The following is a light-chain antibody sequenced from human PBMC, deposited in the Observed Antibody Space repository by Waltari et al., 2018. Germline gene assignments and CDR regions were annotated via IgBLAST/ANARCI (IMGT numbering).Light chain of an antibody. CDR2: STD. CDR3: AAWDDSLNVYV. Sequence: QSVLTQAPSASGTPGQRVTISCSGSTSNIGINPVNWYQQLPGTAPKLLIYSTDQRPSGCPDGFSGSKSGTSASLAISGLQSEDETDYYCAAWDDSLNVYVFGIGTKVTVL. CDR1: TSNIGINP. V-gene: IGLV1-44*01. J-gene: IGLJ1*01.